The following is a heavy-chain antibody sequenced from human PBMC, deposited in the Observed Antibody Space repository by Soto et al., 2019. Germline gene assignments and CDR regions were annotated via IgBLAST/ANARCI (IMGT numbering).Heavy chain of an antibody. J-gene: IGHJ4*02. CDR2: IWYDGSNE. V-gene: IGHV3-33*01. D-gene: IGHD5-12*01. CDR3: TRAGYNWGGFDY. CDR1: GFTFGHYD. Sequence: GGSLRLSCAASGFTFGHYDMHWVRQAPGKGLEWVAFIWYDGSNEYHIDSVRGRFAISRDNSKNTLFLQMNSLGTEDTAIYYCTRAGYNWGGFDYWGQGAPVTVSS.